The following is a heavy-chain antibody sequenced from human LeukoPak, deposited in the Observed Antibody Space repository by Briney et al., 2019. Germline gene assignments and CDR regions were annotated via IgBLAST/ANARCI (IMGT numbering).Heavy chain of an antibody. CDR2: IIPIFGTA. CDR3: ARGPPTYDFWSGYPFDY. V-gene: IGHV1-69*05. J-gene: IGHJ4*02. CDR1: GYTFTSYG. D-gene: IGHD3-3*01. Sequence: GASVKVSCKASGYTFTSYGISWVRQAPGQGLEWMGGIIPIFGTANYAQKFQGRVTITTDESTSTAYMELSSLRSEDTAVYYCARGPPTYDFWSGYPFDYWGQGTLVTVSS.